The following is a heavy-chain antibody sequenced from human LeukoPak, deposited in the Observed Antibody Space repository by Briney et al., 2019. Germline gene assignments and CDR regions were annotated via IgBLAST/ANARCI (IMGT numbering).Heavy chain of an antibody. CDR1: GYTFTGYY. CDR3: ARGPNYYDSSGLAFDI. D-gene: IGHD3-22*01. V-gene: IGHV1-2*06. J-gene: IGHJ3*02. CDR2: INPNSGGT. Sequence: ASVQVSCKASGYTFTGYYMHWVRQAPGQGLEWMGRINPNSGGTNYAQKFQGRVTMTRDTSISTAYMELSRLRSDDTAVYYCARGPNYYDSSGLAFDIWGQGTMVTVSS.